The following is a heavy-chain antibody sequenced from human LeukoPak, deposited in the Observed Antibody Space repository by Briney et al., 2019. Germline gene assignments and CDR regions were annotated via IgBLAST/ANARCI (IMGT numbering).Heavy chain of an antibody. V-gene: IGHV3-23*01. CDR3: AKGHLSSGWPNNWFDP. CDR1: GFTFSSYA. Sequence: GGSLRLSCAASGFTFSSYAMSWVRQAPGKGLEWVSAISGSGGSTYYADSVKGRFTISRDNSKNTLYLQMNSLRAEDTAVYYCAKGHLSSGWPNNWFDPWGQGTLVTVSS. CDR2: ISGSGGST. D-gene: IGHD6-19*01. J-gene: IGHJ5*02.